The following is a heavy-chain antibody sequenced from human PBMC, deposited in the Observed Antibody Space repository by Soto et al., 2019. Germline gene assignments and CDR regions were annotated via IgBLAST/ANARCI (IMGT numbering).Heavy chain of an antibody. Sequence: ASVKVSCKASGDTFTNYAIGWVRQAPGQGLEWMGRIIPFFGTPTYIRNFQGRVAITADASTSTAYMELTSLRSEDTAVYYCATLGFCTSTSCYGPPGGLAALAVWGQGTTVTVSS. V-gene: IGHV1-69*13. J-gene: IGHJ6*02. D-gene: IGHD2-2*01. CDR3: ATLGFCTSTSCYGPPGGLAALAV. CDR2: IIPFFGTP. CDR1: GDTFTNYA.